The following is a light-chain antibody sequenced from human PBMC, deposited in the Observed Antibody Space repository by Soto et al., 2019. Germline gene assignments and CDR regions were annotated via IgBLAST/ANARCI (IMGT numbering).Light chain of an antibody. V-gene: IGKV3-15*01. CDR3: QQYTKWPPGMT. CDR2: DAS. J-gene: IGKJ4*01. CDR1: QTVISN. Sequence: DIVLTQSPATLSVSPGEKATLSCRASQTVISNLAWYQQKPGQAPRLLIYDASTRATGVPVRFSRSGFGTEFTLTIISLQSEDVGIYFCQQYTKWPPGMTFGGGTKVEIK.